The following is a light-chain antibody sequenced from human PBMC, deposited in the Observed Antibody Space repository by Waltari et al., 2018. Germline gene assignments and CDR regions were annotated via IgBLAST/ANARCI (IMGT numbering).Light chain of an antibody. Sequence: SSDLTQPPSVSVAPGQTASIICSGDTFANNFAYWYQQKPGQAPVLVIFKDTERPSGIPHRFSGSNSGATVTLTITGVQAEDEADYYCQSADSANTPHVLFGGGTKLTVL. CDR3: QSADSANTPHVL. J-gene: IGLJ2*01. CDR2: KDT. V-gene: IGLV3-25*03. CDR1: TFANNF.